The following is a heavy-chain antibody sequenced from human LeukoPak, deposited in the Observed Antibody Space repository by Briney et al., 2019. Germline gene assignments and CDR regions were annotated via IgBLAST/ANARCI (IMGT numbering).Heavy chain of an antibody. V-gene: IGHV4-34*01. Sequence: SETLSLTCAVYGGSFSDYYWSWVRQPPGKGLEWIGEVNHSGNTNYNPSLKSRVTISEDTSRNQFSLKLSSVTAADTAVYYCASYGSGSYYRAFDHWGQGTLVTVSS. J-gene: IGHJ4*02. CDR2: VNHSGNT. D-gene: IGHD3-10*01. CDR3: ASYGSGSYYRAFDH. CDR1: GGSFSDYY.